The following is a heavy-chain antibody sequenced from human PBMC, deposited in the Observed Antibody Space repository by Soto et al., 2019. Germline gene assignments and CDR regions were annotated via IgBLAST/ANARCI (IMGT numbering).Heavy chain of an antibody. CDR2: IYPGDSDT. V-gene: IGHV5-51*01. CDR3: ARSPGICSSTSCSHWYFDL. D-gene: IGHD2-2*01. CDR1: GYSFTSYW. J-gene: IGHJ2*01. Sequence: GESLKISCKGSGYSFTSYWIGWVRQMPGKGLEWMGIIYPGDSDTRYSPSFQGQVTISADKSISTAYLQWSSLKASDTAMYYCARSPGICSSTSCSHWYFDLWGRGTLVTVSS.